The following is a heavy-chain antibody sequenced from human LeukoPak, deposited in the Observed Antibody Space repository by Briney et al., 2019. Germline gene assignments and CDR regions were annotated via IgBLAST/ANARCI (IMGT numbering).Heavy chain of an antibody. CDR3: ARHLAAAGASYLDF. CDR1: GFSIGSGYH. CDR2: ISRSGNP. J-gene: IGHJ4*02. V-gene: IGHV4-38-2*01. D-gene: IGHD6-13*01. Sequence: SETLSLTCAVSGFSIGSGYHWGWVRQSPGTGLQWIGSISRSGNPYYNPSLMSRVTISIDTSGYQFSLRLSSVTAADTAVYYCARHLAAAGASYLDFWGRGTLLTVSS.